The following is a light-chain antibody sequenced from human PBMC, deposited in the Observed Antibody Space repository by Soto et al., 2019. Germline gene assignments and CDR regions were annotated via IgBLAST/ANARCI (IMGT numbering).Light chain of an antibody. CDR3: QQYNSWWT. J-gene: IGKJ1*01. V-gene: IGKV1-5*03. Sequence: DIQMTQSPSTLSASVGDRVTITCRASQSISSWLAWYQQKPGKAPKLLIYKASSLESGVPSRFSGNGSGTEFTLTISSLQPDDFATYYCQQYNSWWTFGQGTKVDIK. CDR2: KAS. CDR1: QSISSW.